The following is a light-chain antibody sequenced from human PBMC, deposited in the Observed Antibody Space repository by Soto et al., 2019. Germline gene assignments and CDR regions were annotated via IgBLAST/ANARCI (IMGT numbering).Light chain of an antibody. V-gene: IGLV2-14*01. Sequence: QSALTQPASVSGSAGQSITISCTGTSNDVGGYNYVSWYQQHPGKAPKVMIYEVTNRPSGVSNRFSGSKSGNTASLTISGRQADDEADYYCSSFKSGSTYVFGTGTKLTVL. CDR1: SNDVGGYNY. CDR2: EVT. CDR3: SSFKSGSTYV. J-gene: IGLJ1*01.